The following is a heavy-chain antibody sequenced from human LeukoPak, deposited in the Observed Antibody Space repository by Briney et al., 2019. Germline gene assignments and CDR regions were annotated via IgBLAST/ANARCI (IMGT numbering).Heavy chain of an antibody. CDR2: ITDGGHST. V-gene: IGHV3-23*01. J-gene: IGHJ4*02. CDR3: AKRSSSSRNFDY. D-gene: IGHD6-6*01. CDR1: GFTFSNYA. Sequence: GGSLRLSCAASGFTFSNYAMNWVRQAPGKGLEWVSAITDGGHSTYYADSVEGRFTNARDNSKNTMYLQMNSLRAEDTAVYYCAKRSSSSRNFDYWGQGTLVTVSS.